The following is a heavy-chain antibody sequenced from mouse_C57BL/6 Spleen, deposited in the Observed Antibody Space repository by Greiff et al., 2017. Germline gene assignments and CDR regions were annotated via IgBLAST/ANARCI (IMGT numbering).Heavy chain of an antibody. D-gene: IGHD1-1*01. CDR2: INPSSGYT. J-gene: IGHJ3*01. CDR1: GYTFTSYW. CDR3: AREDTTVVAPFAY. V-gene: IGHV1-7*01. Sequence: QVQLQQSGAELAKPGASVKLSCKASGYTFTSYWMNWVKQRPGQGLEWIGYINPSSGYTKYNQKFKDKATLTADKSSSTAYMQLSSLTYADSAVYYCAREDTTVVAPFAYWGQGTLVTVSA.